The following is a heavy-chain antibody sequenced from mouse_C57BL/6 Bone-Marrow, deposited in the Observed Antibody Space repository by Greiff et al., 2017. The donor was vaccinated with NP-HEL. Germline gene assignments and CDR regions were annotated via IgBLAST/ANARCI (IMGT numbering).Heavy chain of an antibody. V-gene: IGHV1-7*01. CDR2: INPSSGYT. Sequence: QVQLQQSGAELAKPGASVKLSCKASGYTFTSYWMHWVKQRPGQGLEWIGYINPSSGYTKYNQKFKDKATLTADKSSSTAYMQLSSLTYEDPAVWYCAKIYYGLYYAMDYWGQGTAVTVSS. CDR3: AKIYYGLYYAMDY. CDR1: GYTFTSYW. D-gene: IGHD2-1*01. J-gene: IGHJ4*01.